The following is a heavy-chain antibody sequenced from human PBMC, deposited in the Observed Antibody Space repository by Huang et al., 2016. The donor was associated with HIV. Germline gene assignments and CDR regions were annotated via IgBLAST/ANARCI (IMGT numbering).Heavy chain of an antibody. Sequence: QVQLVQSGAEVQKPGASVKVSCKASGYSFTDYYVHWLRQAPGQGLEWMGWINPTSGVTKDAQKFEGRVTLTRDTSVSTAFMGLSSLRSDDTALYYCARGEKEKFHDILTGFYNWGQGTLVTVSS. J-gene: IGHJ4*02. CDR2: INPTSGVT. CDR3: ARGEKEKFHDILTGFYN. CDR1: GYSFTDYY. D-gene: IGHD3-9*01. V-gene: IGHV1-2*02.